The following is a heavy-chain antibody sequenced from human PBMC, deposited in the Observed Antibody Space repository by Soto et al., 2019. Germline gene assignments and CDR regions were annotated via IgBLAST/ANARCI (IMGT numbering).Heavy chain of an antibody. CDR2: INPYSGGT. V-gene: IGHV1-2*02. D-gene: IGHD3-3*01. Sequence: GASVKVSCKASGYTFTDHYIHWLRQAPGQSLEWMGWINPYSGGTHFARKFQDRVTMARDTSVSTAYMELSSLKSDDTAVYYCARADTIFGMVTLPGYWGQGTLVTVSS. J-gene: IGHJ4*02. CDR1: GYTFTDHY. CDR3: ARADTIFGMVTLPGY.